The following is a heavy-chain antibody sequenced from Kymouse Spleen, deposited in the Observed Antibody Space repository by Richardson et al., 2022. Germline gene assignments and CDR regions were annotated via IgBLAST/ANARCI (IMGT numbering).Heavy chain of an antibody. V-gene: IGHV3-64*02. CDR1: GFTFSSYA. CDR2: ISSNGGST. CDR3: ARGLIQLWPGAFDI. D-gene: IGHD5-18,IGHD5-18*01. J-gene: IGHJ3*02. Sequence: EVQLVESGEGLVQPGGSLRLSCAASGFTFSSYAMHWVRQAPGKGLEYVSAISSNGGSTYYADSVKGRFTISRDNSKNTLYLQMGSLRAEDMAVYYCARGLIQLWPGAFDIWGQGTMVTVSS.